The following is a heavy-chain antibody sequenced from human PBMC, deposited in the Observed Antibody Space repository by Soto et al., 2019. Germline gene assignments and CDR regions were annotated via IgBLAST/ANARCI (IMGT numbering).Heavy chain of an antibody. V-gene: IGHV2-5*01. J-gene: IGHJ4*02. CDR2: VYGSDDK. CDR3: VRRYDPYYFDY. Sequence: QITLQESGPTLVKPTQTLTLTCTFSGFSLTTSAVAVGWIRQPPGKALEWLAIVYGSDDKFYSPSLKSRLTITKDNSKNQVVLTLPDMDPVDTATYSCVRRYDPYYFDYWGQGTLVTVSS. D-gene: IGHD1-1*01. CDR1: GFSLTTSAVA.